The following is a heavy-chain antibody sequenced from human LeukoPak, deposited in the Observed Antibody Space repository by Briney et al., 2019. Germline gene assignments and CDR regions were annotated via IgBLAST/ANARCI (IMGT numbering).Heavy chain of an antibody. J-gene: IGHJ4*02. D-gene: IGHD4-17*01. CDR2: IYSGGST. V-gene: IGHV3-53*01. CDR1: GFTVSSNY. CDR3: ARAVYGAYAPYYFDY. Sequence: GGSLRLSCAASGFTVSSNYMSWVRQAPGKGLEWVSVIYSGGSTYYADSVKGRFTISRDNSKNTLYLQMNSLRAEDTAVYYCARAVYGAYAPYYFDYWGQGTLVTVSS.